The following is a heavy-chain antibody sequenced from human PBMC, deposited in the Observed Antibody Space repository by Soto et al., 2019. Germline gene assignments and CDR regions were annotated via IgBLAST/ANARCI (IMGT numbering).Heavy chain of an antibody. J-gene: IGHJ4*02. CDR3: ARESDREVTAILGY. V-gene: IGHV1-18*04. D-gene: IGHD2-21*02. CDR1: GYTFTSYG. CDR2: ISAYNNNT. Sequence: ASVKVSCKAFGYTFTSYGINWVRQAPGQGLEWMGWISAYNNNTNYAQNLQGRVTMTTDTSTSTAYMELRSLRSDDTAVYYCARESDREVTAILGYWGQGTLVTV.